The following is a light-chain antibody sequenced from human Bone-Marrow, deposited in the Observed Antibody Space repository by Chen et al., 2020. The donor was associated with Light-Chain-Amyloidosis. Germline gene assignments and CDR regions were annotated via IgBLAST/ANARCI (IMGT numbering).Light chain of an antibody. J-gene: IGLJ3*02. CDR2: EDD. V-gene: IGLV6-57*01. CDR1: SGSIATNS. CDR3: QSYQGSSQGV. Sequence: NFMLTQPHSASESPGKTVIISCTRSSGSIATNSVQWYQQRPGSSPTPVIYEDDQRPSGVPDRCSGSIDRSSNSASLTISGLKTEDEADYYCQSYQGSSQGVFGGGTKLTVL.